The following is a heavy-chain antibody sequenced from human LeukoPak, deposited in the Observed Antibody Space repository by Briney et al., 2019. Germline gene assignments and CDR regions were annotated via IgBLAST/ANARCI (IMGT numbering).Heavy chain of an antibody. CDR3: AREDTSRYYLGFDY. CDR1: SGSISSYY. J-gene: IGHJ4*02. CDR2: VYSIVRP. D-gene: IGHD3-22*01. Sequence: SETLSLTCTVASGSISSYYWNWIRQPAGKVLEWIGRVYSIVRPNYNPASKTRSTRPVNPSKNQFSLRLSSVTAADTAVYYCAREDTSRYYLGFDYWGQGTLVTVSS. V-gene: IGHV4-4*07.